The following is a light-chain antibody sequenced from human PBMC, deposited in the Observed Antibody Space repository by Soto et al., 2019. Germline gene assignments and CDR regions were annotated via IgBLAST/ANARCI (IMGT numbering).Light chain of an antibody. V-gene: IGKV3-15*01. CDR2: GAS. CDR3: QQYESWPPLFT. CDR1: QSVGNN. Sequence: EIVMTQSPATVSVSPGERATLYCRASQSVGNNLAWYQQKPGQAPSLFIFGASVRATGVPDRFSGSGSGTEFTLSISNLQSEESAVYYCQQYESWPPLFTFGQGTKVDVK. J-gene: IGKJ2*01.